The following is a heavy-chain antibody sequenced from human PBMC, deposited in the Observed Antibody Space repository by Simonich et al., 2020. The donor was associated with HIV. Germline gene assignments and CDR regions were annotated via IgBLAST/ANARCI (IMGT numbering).Heavy chain of an antibody. CDR2: INHSAST. CDR1: GGSFSGYF. CDR3: ARHRRVGATTGDAFDI. Sequence: QVQLQQWGAGLLKPSDTLSLTCAVYGGSFSGYFWSWIRQPPGRGLEWIAEINHSASTNHNPSLKRRLTISVDTSKNQFSLKLSSVTAADTAVYYCARHRRVGATTGDAFDIWGQGTMVTVSS. D-gene: IGHD1-26*01. V-gene: IGHV4-34*01. J-gene: IGHJ3*02.